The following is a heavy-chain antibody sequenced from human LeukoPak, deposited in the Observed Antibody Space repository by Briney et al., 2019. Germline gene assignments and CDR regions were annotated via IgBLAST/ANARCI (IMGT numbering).Heavy chain of an antibody. D-gene: IGHD5-12*01. Sequence: GGSLRLSCAASGFTFSDYYMSWIREAPGKGLEWVSYISSSSSYTNYADSVKGRFTISRDNAKNSLYLQMNSLRAEDTAVYYCARGGYSGYDWVDYWGQGTLVSVSS. CDR2: ISSSSSYT. CDR1: GFTFSDYY. V-gene: IGHV3-11*05. J-gene: IGHJ4*02. CDR3: ARGGYSGYDWVDY.